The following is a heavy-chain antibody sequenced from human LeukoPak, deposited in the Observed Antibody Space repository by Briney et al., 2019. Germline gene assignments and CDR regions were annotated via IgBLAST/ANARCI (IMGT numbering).Heavy chain of an antibody. V-gene: IGHV4-30-4*01. J-gene: IGHJ4*02. CDR1: GGSISSGDYY. Sequence: PSQTLSLTCTVSGGSISSGDYYWSWVRQPPGKGLEWIGYIYYSGSTYYNPSLKSRVTISVDTSKNQFSLKLSSVTAADTAVYYCARGGSGRPDYFDYWGQGTLVTVSS. D-gene: IGHD5-12*01. CDR3: ARGGSGRPDYFDY. CDR2: IYYSGST.